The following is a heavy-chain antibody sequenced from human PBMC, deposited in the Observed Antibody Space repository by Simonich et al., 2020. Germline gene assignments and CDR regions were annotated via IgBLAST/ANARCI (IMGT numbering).Heavy chain of an antibody. CDR1: GYTFTGYY. J-gene: IGHJ2*01. Sequence: QVQLVQSGAEVKKPGASVKVSCKASGYTFTGYYMHWVRQAPGQGLEWMGWINPNSGGKNDAQKFQGRVTMTRDTSISTAYMELSRLRSDDTAVYYCARGGLGHWYFDLWGRGTLVTVSS. D-gene: IGHD6-25*01. CDR3: ARGGLGHWYFDL. CDR2: INPNSGGK. V-gene: IGHV1-2*02.